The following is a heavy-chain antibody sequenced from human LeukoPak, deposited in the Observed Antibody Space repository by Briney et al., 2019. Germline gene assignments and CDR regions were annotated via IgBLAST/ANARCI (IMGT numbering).Heavy chain of an antibody. CDR2: ISGSGGSI. V-gene: IGHV3-23*01. J-gene: IGHJ5*02. Sequence: GGSLRLSCAASGFPFSSYAMSGVRQAPGKGLEWVSVISGSGGSISYADSVKGRFTISRDNSKNTLYLQMNSLRAEDTALYYCAKDRLSTPTAPMFTPCGQGTQVTVSS. CDR1: GFPFSSYA. D-gene: IGHD3-10*02. CDR3: AKDRLSTPTAPMFTP.